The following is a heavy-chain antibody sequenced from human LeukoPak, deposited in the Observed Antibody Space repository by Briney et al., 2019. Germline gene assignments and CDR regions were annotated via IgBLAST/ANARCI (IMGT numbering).Heavy chain of an antibody. Sequence: GGSLRLSCAASGFTFSSYGMHWVRQAPGKGLEWVAFIRYDGSGKYYADSVKGRFTISRDNSKSTLYLQMNSLRAEDTAVYYCARDLVTALDYWGQGTLVTVSS. CDR1: GFTFSSYG. V-gene: IGHV3-30*02. CDR3: ARDLVTALDY. J-gene: IGHJ4*02. CDR2: IRYDGSGK. D-gene: IGHD2-21*02.